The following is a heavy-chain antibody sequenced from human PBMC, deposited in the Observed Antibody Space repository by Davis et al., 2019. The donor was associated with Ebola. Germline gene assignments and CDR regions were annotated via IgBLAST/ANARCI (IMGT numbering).Heavy chain of an antibody. J-gene: IGHJ6*02. CDR1: GFTFSSYG. V-gene: IGHV3-33*01. Sequence: PGGSLRLSCAASGFTFSSYGMHWVRQAPGKGLEWVAVIWYDGSNKYYADSVKGRFTISRDNSKNTLYLQMNSLRAEDTAVYYCARDLTVTYYYYYGMDVWGQGTTVTVSS. CDR3: ARDLTVTYYYYYGMDV. CDR2: IWYDGSNK. D-gene: IGHD4-17*01.